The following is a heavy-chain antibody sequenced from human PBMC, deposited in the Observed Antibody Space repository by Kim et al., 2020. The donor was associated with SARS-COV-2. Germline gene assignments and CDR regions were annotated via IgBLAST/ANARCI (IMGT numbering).Heavy chain of an antibody. D-gene: IGHD4-17*01. Sequence: GGSLRLSCAASGFTFSSYWMHWVRQAPGKGLVWVAHINSAGNSTTYADSVKGRFTISRDNAKNTLYLQMNSLRAEDTAVYYCAREAVTTSFDYWGQGSLVTVSP. CDR3: AREAVTTSFDY. CDR1: GFTFSSYW. V-gene: IGHV3-74*01. J-gene: IGHJ4*02. CDR2: INSAGNST.